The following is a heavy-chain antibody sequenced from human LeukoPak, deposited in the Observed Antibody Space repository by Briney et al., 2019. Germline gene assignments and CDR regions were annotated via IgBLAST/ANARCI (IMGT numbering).Heavy chain of an antibody. D-gene: IGHD6-19*01. CDR1: GFTFSSYG. CDR2: IRYDGSNK. CDR3: AKDRRVGSGWLPTSPDY. J-gene: IGHJ4*02. V-gene: IGHV3-30*02. Sequence: PGGSLRLSYAASGFTFSSYGMHWVRQAPGKGLEWVAFIRYDGSNKYYADSVKGRFTISRDNSKNTLYLQMNSLRAEDTAVYYCAKDRRVGSGWLPTSPDYWGQGTLVTVSS.